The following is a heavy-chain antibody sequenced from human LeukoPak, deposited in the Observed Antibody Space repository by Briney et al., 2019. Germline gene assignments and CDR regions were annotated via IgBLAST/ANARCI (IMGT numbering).Heavy chain of an antibody. CDR3: TRSMIEMATITGPKGFSDY. CDR1: GFTVSSNY. V-gene: IGHV3-53*01. J-gene: IGHJ4*02. D-gene: IGHD5-24*01. CDR2: IYSGGST. Sequence: GGSLRLSCAASGFTVSSNYMSWVRQAPGKGLEWVSVIYSGGSTYYADSVKGRFTISRDNSKNTLYLQMNSLKTEDTAVYYCTRSMIEMATITGPKGFSDYWGQGTLVTVSS.